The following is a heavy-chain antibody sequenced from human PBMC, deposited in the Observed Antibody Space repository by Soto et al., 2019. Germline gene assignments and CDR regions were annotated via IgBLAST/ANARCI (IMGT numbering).Heavy chain of an antibody. D-gene: IGHD6-6*01. CDR2: VHDTGTT. Sequence: QLQLQESGPGLVKPSETLSLTCAVSGGSVSSGGNYWGWIRQSPGKGLEWIGRVHDTGTTHYNPSLTSRVTISVDTSKNQFSLNVTSVTAADTAVYYCARGLSSPSAAGVWGQGTLVTVSS. V-gene: IGHV4-39*01. J-gene: IGHJ4*02. CDR3: ARGLSSPSAAGV. CDR1: GGSVSSGGNY.